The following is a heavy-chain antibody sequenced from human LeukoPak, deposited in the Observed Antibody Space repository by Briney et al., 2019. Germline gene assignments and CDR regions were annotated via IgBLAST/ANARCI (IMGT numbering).Heavy chain of an antibody. V-gene: IGHV3-21*01. Sequence: PGGSLRLSCAASGFTFSSYSMNWVRQAPGKGLEWVSSISSSSSYIYYADSVKGRFTISRDNAKNSLYLQMYSLRAEDTAVYYCAPYCSSTSCYSNWGQGTLVTVSS. D-gene: IGHD2-2*01. CDR3: APYCSSTSCYSN. CDR1: GFTFSSYS. J-gene: IGHJ4*02. CDR2: ISSSSSYI.